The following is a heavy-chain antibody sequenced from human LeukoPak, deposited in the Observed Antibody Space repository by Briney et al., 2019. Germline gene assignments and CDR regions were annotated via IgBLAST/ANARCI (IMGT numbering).Heavy chain of an antibody. V-gene: IGHV1-46*01. Sequence: ASVKVSCKASGYTFTSYYMHWVRQAPGQGLERMGIINPSGGSTSYAQKFQGRVTMTRDMSTSTVYMELSSLRSEDTAVYYCARDPEEMATIGGFWFDPWGQGTLVTVSS. CDR3: ARDPEEMATIGGFWFDP. J-gene: IGHJ5*02. CDR1: GYTFTSYY. D-gene: IGHD5-24*01. CDR2: INPSGGST.